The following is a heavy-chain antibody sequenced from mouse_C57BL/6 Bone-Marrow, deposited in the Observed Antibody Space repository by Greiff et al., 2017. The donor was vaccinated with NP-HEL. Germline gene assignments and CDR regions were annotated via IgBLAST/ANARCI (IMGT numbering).Heavy chain of an antibody. V-gene: IGHV1-64*01. D-gene: IGHD2-5*01. CDR2: IHPNSGST. CDR1: GYTFTSYW. CDR3: ARTIVTTRGKNVYFDY. Sequence: QVQLQQPGAELVKPGASVKLSCKASGYTFTSYWMHWVKQRPGQGLEWIGMIHPNSGSTNYNEKFKSKATLTVDKSSSTAYMQLSSLTSEDSAVYYCARTIVTTRGKNVYFDYWGQGTTLTVSS. J-gene: IGHJ2*01.